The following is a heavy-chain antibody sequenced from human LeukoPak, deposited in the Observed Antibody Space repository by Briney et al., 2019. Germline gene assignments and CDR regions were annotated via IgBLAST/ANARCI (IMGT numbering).Heavy chain of an antibody. J-gene: IGHJ4*02. Sequence: KPSETLSLTCTVSGGSISSYYWSWIRQPPGKGLEWIGYSFFSGSTNYNPSLKSRVTISLDTSKNQFSLRLNSVTAADTAVYYCARRRYLDYWGQGTLVTVSS. CDR2: SFFSGST. CDR3: ARRRYLDY. V-gene: IGHV4-59*01. CDR1: GGSISSYY. D-gene: IGHD1-1*01.